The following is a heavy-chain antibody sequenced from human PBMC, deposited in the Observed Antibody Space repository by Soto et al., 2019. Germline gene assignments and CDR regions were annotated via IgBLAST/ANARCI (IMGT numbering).Heavy chain of an antibody. D-gene: IGHD1-1*01. CDR2: INAGNGNT. V-gene: IGHV1-3*01. CDR1: GYTFTNYA. CDR3: ARDACTGTSSKKQENYYAMDV. Sequence: ASVKVSCKASGYTFTNYAMHWVRQAPGQRLKWMGWINAGNGNTKYSQKFQGRVTITRDTSASTAYMELSSLRSEDTAVYYCARDACTGTSSKKQENYYAMDVWGQGTMVTVSS. J-gene: IGHJ6*02.